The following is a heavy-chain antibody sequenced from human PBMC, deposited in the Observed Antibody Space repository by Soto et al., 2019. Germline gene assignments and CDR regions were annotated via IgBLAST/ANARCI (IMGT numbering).Heavy chain of an antibody. CDR1: GGSISSSSFY. J-gene: IGHJ6*02. V-gene: IGHV4-39*01. CDR3: ARHGDYGGNSITNYYYGLDV. D-gene: IGHD4-17*01. Sequence: QLLESGPGLVTPSETLSLTCTVSGGSISSSSFYWGWIRQPPGKGLEWIGSIYYSGSTYYNPSLKSRVSMSVDASKNQFSLRLSSVTAADTAVYYCARHGDYGGNSITNYYYGLDVWGQGTTVTVSS. CDR2: IYYSGST.